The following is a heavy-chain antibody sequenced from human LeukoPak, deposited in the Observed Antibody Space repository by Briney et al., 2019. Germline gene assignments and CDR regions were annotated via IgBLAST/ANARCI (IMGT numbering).Heavy chain of an antibody. J-gene: IGHJ3*02. V-gene: IGHV4-4*07. D-gene: IGHD5-18*01. CDR3: ARHAPLGYSLVPGAFDI. CDR1: GGSISSYY. Sequence: SETLSLTCTVSGGSISSYYWSWIRQPAGKGLEWIGRIYTSGSTNYNPSLKSRVTMSVDTSKNQFSLKLSSVTAADTAVYYCARHAPLGYSLVPGAFDIWGQGTMVTVSS. CDR2: IYTSGST.